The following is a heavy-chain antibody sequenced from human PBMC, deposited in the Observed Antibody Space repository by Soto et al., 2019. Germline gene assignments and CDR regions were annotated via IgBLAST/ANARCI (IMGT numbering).Heavy chain of an antibody. J-gene: IGHJ4*02. V-gene: IGHV4-61*01. Sequence: QVQLQESGPGLVKPSETLSLTCSVSGDSVNSGSYYWSWIRQPPGKGLEWIGYVYYSGSTNYNPSLESRVTIAIDTCKNQFTLKPSSVTAADTAVYYCARAPAPRYPVYWGQGALVIVPS. CDR1: GDSVNSGSYY. D-gene: IGHD6-6*01. CDR3: ARAPAPRYPVY. CDR2: VYYSGST.